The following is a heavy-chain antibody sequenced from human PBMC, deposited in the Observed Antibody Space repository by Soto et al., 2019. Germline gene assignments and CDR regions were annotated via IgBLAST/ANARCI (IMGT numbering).Heavy chain of an antibody. CDR1: GFTFNNAW. J-gene: IGHJ6*02. CDR3: STRSMVDYYYGMDV. CDR2: IKSKTDGGTA. Sequence: PGGSLRLSCTVSGFTFNNAWMNWVRQAPGRGLEWVGRIKSKTDGGTADYAAPAKGRFTIARDDSKNTLYLEMNSLKAEDTAVYYCSTRSMVDYYYGMDVWGQGTTVTVSS. D-gene: IGHD2-8*01. V-gene: IGHV3-15*07.